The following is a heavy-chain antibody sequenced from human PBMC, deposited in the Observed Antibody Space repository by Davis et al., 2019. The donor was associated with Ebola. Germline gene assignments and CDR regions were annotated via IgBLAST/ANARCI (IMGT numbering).Heavy chain of an antibody. CDR2: VSGSGNT. V-gene: IGHV3-23*01. D-gene: IGHD2/OR15-2a*01. J-gene: IGHJ4*02. Sequence: GGSLRLSCAASGFTFSTSAISWVRQAPGKGLEWVSVVSGSGNTYYADSVKGRFTISRDNAKNTLYLQMNSLRAEDTAVYYCARANPLSGYSFDYWGQGTLVTVSS. CDR3: ARANPLSGYSFDY. CDR1: GFTFSTSA.